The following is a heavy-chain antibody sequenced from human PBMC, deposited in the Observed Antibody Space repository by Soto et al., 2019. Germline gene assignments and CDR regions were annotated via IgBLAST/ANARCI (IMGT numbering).Heavy chain of an antibody. V-gene: IGHV3-23*01. CDR1: GFTFSSYA. Sequence: GGSLRLSCAASGFTFSSYAMSWVRQAPGKGLEWVSAISGSGGSTYYADSVKGRFTISRDNSKNTLYLQMNSLRAEDTAVYYCAKGVRGGYYYDSSGYYPFDYWGQGTLVTVSS. CDR2: ISGSGGST. J-gene: IGHJ4*02. CDR3: AKGVRGGYYYDSSGYYPFDY. D-gene: IGHD3-22*01.